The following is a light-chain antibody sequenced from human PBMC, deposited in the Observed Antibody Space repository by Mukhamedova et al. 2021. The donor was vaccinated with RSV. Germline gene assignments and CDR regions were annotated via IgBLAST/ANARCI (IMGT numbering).Light chain of an antibody. Sequence: LVIYDKDKRPSGVPERYSGSSSGSTASLTITGAQAEDEADYYCNSRDSSVSHGLFGGGTKLTVL. V-gene: IGLV3-19*01. J-gene: IGLJ2*01. CDR2: DKD. CDR3: NSRDSSVSHGL.